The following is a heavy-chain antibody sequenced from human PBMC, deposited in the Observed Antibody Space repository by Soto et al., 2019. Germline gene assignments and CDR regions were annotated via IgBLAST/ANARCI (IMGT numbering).Heavy chain of an antibody. CDR3: ASQSITMVRGGIVVWFDP. CDR1: GGFISSSSYY. D-gene: IGHD3-10*01. V-gene: IGHV4-39*01. CDR2: IYYSGST. Sequence: SETLSLTCTVSGGFISSSSYYWGWIRQPPGKGLEWIGSIYYSGSTYDNPSLKSRVTILVDTSKNQFSLKQSSVTAADTAVYYCASQSITMVRGGIVVWFDPWGQGTLVTVSS. J-gene: IGHJ5*02.